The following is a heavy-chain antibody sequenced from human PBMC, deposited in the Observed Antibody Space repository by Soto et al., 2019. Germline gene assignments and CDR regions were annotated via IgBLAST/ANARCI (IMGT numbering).Heavy chain of an antibody. CDR3: ARDSHRGGFGY. CDR2: IYSGGST. V-gene: IGHV3-66*01. J-gene: IGHJ4*02. Sequence: PGGSLRLSCAASGFTVSANHMCWVRQAPGKGLEWVSVIYSGGSTDYADSVKGRFTISRDNSKNRLYLQMNSLRVEDTAVYYCARDSHRGGFGYWGQGTLVTVSS. D-gene: IGHD3-10*01. CDR1: GFTVSANH.